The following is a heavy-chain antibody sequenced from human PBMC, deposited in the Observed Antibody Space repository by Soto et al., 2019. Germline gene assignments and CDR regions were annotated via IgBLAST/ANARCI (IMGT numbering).Heavy chain of an antibody. CDR1: GGTIRSYY. CDR2: IYYSGST. Sequence: SQTRSLTCASSGGTIRSYYWSLIRQPPGKRLEWIGYIYYSGSTNYNTSLKSRVTISVDTSKNQFSLKLSSVTAADTAVYYCARRLRNGTTTLGYYYYYMDVWGKGTTVTGSS. J-gene: IGHJ6*03. D-gene: IGHD1-1*01. V-gene: IGHV4-59*08. CDR3: ARRLRNGTTTLGYYYYYMDV.